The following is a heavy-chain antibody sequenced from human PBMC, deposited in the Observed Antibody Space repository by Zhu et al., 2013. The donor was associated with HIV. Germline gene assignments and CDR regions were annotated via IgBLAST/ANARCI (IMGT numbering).Heavy chain of an antibody. V-gene: IGHV1-46*01. D-gene: IGHD1-26*01. CDR1: GFTFTSFY. CDR3: ARGVRGSYRFYGMDV. J-gene: IGHJ6*02. CDR2: INPNSGGT. Sequence: VQFVQSGTEMKKPGASVKVSCKASGFTFTSFYLHWVRQVPGQGLEWMGEINPNSGGTTYAQHFQDRLSLTADTSTNTVSMELGRLTPDDTAVYYCARGVRGSYRFYGMDVWGQGTTVTVSS.